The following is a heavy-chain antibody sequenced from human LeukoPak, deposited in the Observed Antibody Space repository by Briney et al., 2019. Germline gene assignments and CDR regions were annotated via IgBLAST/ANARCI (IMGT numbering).Heavy chain of an antibody. V-gene: IGHV1-2*02. CDR3: ARDLGVAATLYWYFDL. J-gene: IGHJ2*01. CDR2: INPNSGGT. D-gene: IGHD3-16*01. Sequence: ASVKVSCKASGYTFTGYYMHWVRQAPGQGLEWMGWINPNSGGTNYAQKFQGRVTMTRDMSISTAYMELSRLRSDDTAVYYCARDLGVAATLYWYFDLWGRGTLVTVSS. CDR1: GYTFTGYY.